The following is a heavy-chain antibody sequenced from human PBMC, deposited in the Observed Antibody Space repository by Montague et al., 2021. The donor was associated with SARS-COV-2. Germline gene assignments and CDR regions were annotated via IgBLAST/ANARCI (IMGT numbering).Heavy chain of an antibody. D-gene: IGHD1-1*01. Sequence: SETLSLTCAVSGDSIRSANYYWAWNRQPQGRGLEWIGNNYYSGSTMSNLTIKSRVTMSVATYKNPFSLHLIPVTAADTDVYDRARRLTGLDPPFDPWGQGTPVIVSS. J-gene: IGHJ5*02. V-gene: IGHV4-39*01. CDR1: GDSIRSANYY. CDR2: NYYSGST. CDR3: ARRLTGLDPPFDP.